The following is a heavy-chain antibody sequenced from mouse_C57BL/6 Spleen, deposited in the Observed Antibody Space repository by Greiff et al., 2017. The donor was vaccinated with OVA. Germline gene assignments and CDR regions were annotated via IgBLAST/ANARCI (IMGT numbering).Heavy chain of an antibody. CDR1: GFTFSSYA. J-gene: IGHJ3*01. CDR3: ARDDDGYSAWFAY. CDR2: ISDGGSYT. Sequence: EVQLVESGGGLVKPGGSLKLSCAASGFTFSSYAMSWVRQTPEKRLEWVATISDGGSYTYYPDNVKGRFHISRDNAKNNLYLQMSHLKSEDTAMYYCARDDDGYSAWFAYWGQGTLVTVSA. D-gene: IGHD2-3*01. V-gene: IGHV5-4*01.